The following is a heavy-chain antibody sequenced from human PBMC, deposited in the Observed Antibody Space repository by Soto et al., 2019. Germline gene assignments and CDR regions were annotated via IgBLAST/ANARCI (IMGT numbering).Heavy chain of an antibody. CDR1: GGSISSSSYY. Sequence: SDTLSLTCTVSGGSISSSSYYWGWIRQPPGKGLEWIGSIYYSGSTNYNPSLKSRVTISVDTSKNQFSLKLSSVTAADTAVYYCARHSYSSSWHYYYMDVWGKGTTVTV. J-gene: IGHJ6*03. V-gene: IGHV4-39*01. CDR3: ARHSYSSSWHYYYMDV. CDR2: IYYSGST. D-gene: IGHD6-13*01.